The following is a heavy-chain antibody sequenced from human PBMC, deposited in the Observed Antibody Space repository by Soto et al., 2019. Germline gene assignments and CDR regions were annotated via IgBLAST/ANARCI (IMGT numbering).Heavy chain of an antibody. J-gene: IGHJ6*03. CDR3: ARRRIAAARTSFVYYYYMDV. CDR1: GGSFSGYY. CDR2: INHSGST. Sequence: QVQLQQWGAGLLKPSETLSLTCAVYGGSFSGYYWSWIRQPPGKGLEWIGEINHSGSTNYNPSLKSRVTISVDTSKNQFSLKLSSVTAADTAVYYCARRRIAAARTSFVYYYYMDVWGKGTTVTVSS. D-gene: IGHD6-13*01. V-gene: IGHV4-34*01.